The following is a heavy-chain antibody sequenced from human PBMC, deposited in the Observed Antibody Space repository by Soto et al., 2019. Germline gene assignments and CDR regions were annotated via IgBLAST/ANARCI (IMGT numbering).Heavy chain of an antibody. Sequence: SETLSLTCTVSGGSISTGDYYWSWIRQPPGKGLEWIGYIYYSGSTYYNPPLKSRVTISVDTSKNQFSLKLSSVTAADTAVYYCARGFRRYYDSSGYKDYWGQGTLVTVS. CDR2: IYYSGST. CDR1: GGSISTGDYY. V-gene: IGHV4-30-4*01. CDR3: ARGFRRYYDSSGYKDY. J-gene: IGHJ4*02. D-gene: IGHD3-22*01.